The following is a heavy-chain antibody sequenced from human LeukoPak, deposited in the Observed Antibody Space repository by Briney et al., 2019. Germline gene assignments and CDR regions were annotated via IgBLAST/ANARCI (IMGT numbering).Heavy chain of an antibody. V-gene: IGHV3-21*01. D-gene: IGHD3-22*01. CDR3: ARDQPGYYYDSSGYRVGDAFDI. CDR2: ISSSSSYI. Sequence: GGSLRLSGAASGFTFSSYSMNWVRQAPGKGLEWVSSISSSSSYIYYADSVKGRFTISRDNAKNSLYLQMNSLRAEDTAVYYCARDQPGYYYDSSGYRVGDAFDIWGQGTMVTVSS. CDR1: GFTFSSYS. J-gene: IGHJ3*02.